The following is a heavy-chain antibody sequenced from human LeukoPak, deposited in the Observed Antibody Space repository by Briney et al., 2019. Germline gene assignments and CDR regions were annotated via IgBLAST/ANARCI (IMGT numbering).Heavy chain of an antibody. Sequence: PSETLSLTCTVSGYSISSGYYWSWIRQPAGKGLEWIGRIYTSGSTNYNPSLKSRVTMSVDTSKNQFSLKLSSVTAADTAVYYCARGGRRDGYNSWGQGTLVTVSS. CDR2: IYTSGST. CDR1: GYSISSGYY. CDR3: ARGGRRDGYNS. V-gene: IGHV4-4*07. D-gene: IGHD5-24*01. J-gene: IGHJ5*02.